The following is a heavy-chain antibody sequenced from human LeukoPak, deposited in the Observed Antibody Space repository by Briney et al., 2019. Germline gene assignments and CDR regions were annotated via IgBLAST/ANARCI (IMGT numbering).Heavy chain of an antibody. Sequence: ASVTVSFTASAYTFTVYYIHWVRQAPGQGLEWMGWINPNSGGTKYAQKFQGRVTMTRDTSISTAYMELSSLRSDEAAVYYCARGRLATYYYFDDWGQGTLVTVSS. CDR2: INPNSGGT. CDR1: AYTFTVYY. J-gene: IGHJ4*02. V-gene: IGHV1-2*02. D-gene: IGHD5-12*01. CDR3: ARGRLATYYYFDD.